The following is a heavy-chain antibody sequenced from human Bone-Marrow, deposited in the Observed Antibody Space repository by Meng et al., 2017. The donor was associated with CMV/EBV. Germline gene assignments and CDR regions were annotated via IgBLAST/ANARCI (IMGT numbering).Heavy chain of an antibody. V-gene: IGHV3-21*01. CDR1: GFTFSSYT. J-gene: IGHJ4*02. CDR2: ITSSSGYI. CDR3: ARTLGYCSSTSCYTEYYFDY. D-gene: IGHD2-2*02. Sequence: GESLKISCAASGFTFSSYTMNWVRQAPGKGLEWVSSITSSSGYIYYADSVKGRFTISRDNAKNSLYLQMNSLRAEDTAVYYCARTLGYCSSTSCYTEYYFDYWGQGTLVTVSS.